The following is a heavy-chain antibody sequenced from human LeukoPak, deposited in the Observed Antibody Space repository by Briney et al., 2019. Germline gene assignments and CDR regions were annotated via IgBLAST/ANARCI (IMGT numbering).Heavy chain of an antibody. CDR3: ARENLEAPPYYYYYGMDV. J-gene: IGHJ6*02. V-gene: IGHV3-30*04. D-gene: IGHD6-6*01. CDR2: ISYDGSNK. Sequence: GRSLRLSCAASGFTFSSYAMHWVRQAPGKGLEWVAVISYDGSNKYYADSVKGRFTISRDNSKNTLYLQMNSLRAEDTAVYYCARENLEAPPYYYYYGMDVWGQGTTVTVSS. CDR1: GFTFSSYA.